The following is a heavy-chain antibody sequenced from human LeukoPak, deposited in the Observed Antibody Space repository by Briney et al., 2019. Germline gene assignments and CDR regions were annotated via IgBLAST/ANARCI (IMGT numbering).Heavy chain of an antibody. CDR2: ISGSGGST. CDR1: GFDFNDFA. CDR3: AKDDNYIRFLS. D-gene: IGHD3-16*01. Sequence: GGSLRLSCAASGFDFNDFAMNWVRQAPGKGLEWVSAISGSGGSTYYADSVKGRFTISRDNSKNTLYLQMNSLRAEDTAVYYCAKDDNYIRFLSWGQGTLVTVSS. V-gene: IGHV3-23*01. J-gene: IGHJ5*02.